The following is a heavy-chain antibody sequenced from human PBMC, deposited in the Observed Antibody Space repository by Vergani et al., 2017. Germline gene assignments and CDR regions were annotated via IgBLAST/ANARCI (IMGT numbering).Heavy chain of an antibody. Sequence: QVHLVQSGAEFKKPGASVTISCEASGYDFIQYGISWLRQAPGQGFEWIAWVSPYNGNTKYAQRLQGRVTVTTDTATSTVYMQLGSLRSDDTAVYYCATIGYRRWGYYFDYWGQGILVTVSS. CDR2: VSPYNGNT. V-gene: IGHV1-18*01. J-gene: IGHJ4*02. CDR3: ATIGYRRWGYYFDY. CDR1: GYDFIQYG. D-gene: IGHD2-2*02.